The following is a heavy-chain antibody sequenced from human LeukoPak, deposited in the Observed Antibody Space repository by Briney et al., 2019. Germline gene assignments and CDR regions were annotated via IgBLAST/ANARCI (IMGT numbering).Heavy chain of an antibody. J-gene: IGHJ4*02. CDR2: ISGSGGST. CDR1: GYTFTSYY. CDR3: AKASPWIQLWFPFDY. D-gene: IGHD5-18*01. Sequence: ASVKVSCKASGYTFTSYYMHWVRQAPGKGLEWVSAISGSGGSTYYADSVKGRFTISRDNSKNTLYLQMNSLRAEDTAVYYCAKASPWIQLWFPFDYWGQGTLVTVSS. V-gene: IGHV3-23*01.